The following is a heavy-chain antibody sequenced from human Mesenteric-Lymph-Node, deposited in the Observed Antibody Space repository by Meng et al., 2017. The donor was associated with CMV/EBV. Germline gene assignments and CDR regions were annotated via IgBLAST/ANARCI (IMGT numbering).Heavy chain of an antibody. D-gene: IGHD6-25*01. Sequence: ASVKVSCKASAYTFSNFYVHWVRQAPGQGLEWMGISNPSGSAFYARKFQGRVTMTRDTSTTTVHMELGSLKSEDTAIYYCAREASATLYYYYGMDVWGQGTTVTVSS. CDR1: AYTFSNFY. V-gene: IGHV1-46*01. CDR2: SNPSGSA. J-gene: IGHJ6*02. CDR3: AREASATLYYYYGMDV.